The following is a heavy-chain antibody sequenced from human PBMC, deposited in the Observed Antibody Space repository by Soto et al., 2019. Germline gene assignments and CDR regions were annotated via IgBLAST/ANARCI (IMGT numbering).Heavy chain of an antibody. CDR1: GGSLSDYF. CDR2: INHLGSI. J-gene: IGHJ6*03. Sequence: QVQLQQWGAGLLKPSETLSLTCVVSGGSLSDYFWSWIRQPPGMALEWIGEINHLGSINYNPSLKGRVTMSVDTSKNQFSRTLNSVTAADTATYYCARGGISHWAYFYYMDVWDRGTTVTVSS. CDR3: ARGGISHWAYFYYMDV. V-gene: IGHV4-34*01. D-gene: IGHD2-21*01.